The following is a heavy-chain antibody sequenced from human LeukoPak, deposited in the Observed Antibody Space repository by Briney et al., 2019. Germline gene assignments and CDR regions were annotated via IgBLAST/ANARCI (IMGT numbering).Heavy chain of an antibody. CDR1: CGSFSGYY. J-gene: IGHJ4*02. CDR3: ASLPRRDGYNGDY. Sequence: SETLSLTCAVYCGSFSGYYWSWLRQPPGKGLEWIGEINHSGSNNYNPSLKSRVTISVYTSKNQFSLKLSSVTAADTAVYCCASLPRRDGYNGDYWGQGTLVTVSS. CDR2: INHSGSN. V-gene: IGHV4-34*01. D-gene: IGHD5-24*01.